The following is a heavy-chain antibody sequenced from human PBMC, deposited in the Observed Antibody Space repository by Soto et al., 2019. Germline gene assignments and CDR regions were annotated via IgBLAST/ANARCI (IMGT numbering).Heavy chain of an antibody. CDR1: GYTFTSYY. D-gene: IGHD6-6*01. V-gene: IGHV1-46*01. CDR2: INPSGGST. CDR3: ARGSSIAGLYYGMDV. J-gene: IGHJ6*02. Sequence: ASVKVSCKASGYTFTSYYMHWVRQAPGQGLEWMGIINPSGGSTSYAQKFQGRVTMTRDTSTSTVYMELSSLRSEDTAVYYCARGSSIAGLYYGMDVWGQGTTVTVSS.